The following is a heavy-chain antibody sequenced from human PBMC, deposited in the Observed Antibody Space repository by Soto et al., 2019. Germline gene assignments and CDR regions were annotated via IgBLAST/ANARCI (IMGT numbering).Heavy chain of an antibody. CDR1: GGSISSYS. V-gene: IGHV4-59*01. CDR3: ARGGYSNLNWFDP. CDR2: IYYSGST. J-gene: IGHJ5*02. Sequence: PSETLSLTCTVSGGSISSYSWSWIRQPPGKGLEWIGYIYYSGSTNYNPSLKSRVTMSVDTSTNQFSLKLSSVTAADTAVYYCARGGYSNLNWFDPWGQGILVTVSS. D-gene: IGHD4-4*01.